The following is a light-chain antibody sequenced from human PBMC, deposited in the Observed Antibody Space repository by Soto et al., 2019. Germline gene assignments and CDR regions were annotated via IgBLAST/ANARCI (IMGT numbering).Light chain of an antibody. Sequence: QSVLTQPASVSGSPGQSITISCTGTSSDVGGYNYVSWYQQHPGKAPKLMIYDVSNRPSGVSNRFSGSKSGNTASLTISGIQAEEEADYYCSSYTSSSTLVVFGGGTQLTVL. CDR3: SSYTSSSTLVV. CDR1: SSDVGGYNY. CDR2: DVS. J-gene: IGLJ2*01. V-gene: IGLV2-14*01.